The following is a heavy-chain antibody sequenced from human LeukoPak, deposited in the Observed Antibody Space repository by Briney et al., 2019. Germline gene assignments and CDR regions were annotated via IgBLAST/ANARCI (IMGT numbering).Heavy chain of an antibody. D-gene: IGHD3-22*01. Sequence: ASVKVSCKASGYTFTSYDINWVRPATGQGLEWMGWMNPNSGNTGYAQKFQGRVTITRNTSISTAYMELSSLRSEDTAVYYCAMGDSSGSELDYWGQGTLVTVSS. CDR2: MNPNSGNT. CDR1: GYTFTSYD. CDR3: AMGDSSGSELDY. V-gene: IGHV1-8*03. J-gene: IGHJ4*02.